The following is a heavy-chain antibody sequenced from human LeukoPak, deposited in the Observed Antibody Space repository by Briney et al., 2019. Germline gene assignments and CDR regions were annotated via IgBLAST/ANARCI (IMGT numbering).Heavy chain of an antibody. D-gene: IGHD2-21*02. Sequence: GGSLRLSCAASGFTFSSYAMSWARQAPGKGLEWVSGISANGGSTYYADSVEGRFTISRDNSKNTLYLQMNSLRAEDTAVYYCAKDQSFFISGSDSWGQGTLVTVSS. CDR3: AKDQSFFISGSDS. J-gene: IGHJ4*02. CDR1: GFTFSSYA. V-gene: IGHV3-23*01. CDR2: ISANGGST.